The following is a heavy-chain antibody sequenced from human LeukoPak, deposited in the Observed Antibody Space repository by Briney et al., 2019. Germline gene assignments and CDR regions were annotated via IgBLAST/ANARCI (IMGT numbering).Heavy chain of an antibody. CDR2: IYYSGST. CDR3: ARSSGSYLGDFDY. J-gene: IGHJ4*02. CDR1: GGSISSYY. D-gene: IGHD1-26*01. Sequence: SETLSLTCTVSGGSISSYYWSWIRQPPGKGLEWIGHIYYSGSTNYNPSLKSRVTISVDTSKNQFSLKLSSVTAADTAVYYCARSSGSYLGDFDYWGQGTLVTVSS. V-gene: IGHV4-59*08.